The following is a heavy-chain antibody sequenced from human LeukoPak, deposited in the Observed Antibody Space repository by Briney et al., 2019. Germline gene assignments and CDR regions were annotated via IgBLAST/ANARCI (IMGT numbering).Heavy chain of an antibody. V-gene: IGHV3-48*04. CDR3: ASEGSGYYMF. CDR1: GFTFSSYS. D-gene: IGHD3-3*01. CDR2: ISSSSSTI. Sequence: GGSLRLSCAASGFTFSSYSMNWVRQAPGKGLEWVSYISSSSSTIYYADSVKGRFTISRDNAKSSLYLQMNSLRAEDTAVYYCASEGSGYYMFGGQGTLVTVSS. J-gene: IGHJ4*02.